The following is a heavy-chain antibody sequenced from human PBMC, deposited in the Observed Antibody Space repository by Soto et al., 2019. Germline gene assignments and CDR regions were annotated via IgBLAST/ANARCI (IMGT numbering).Heavy chain of an antibody. CDR3: SHGYYQYFNS. V-gene: IGHV3-33*01. J-gene: IGHJ4*02. CDR1: GGTFRSYG. Sequence: GGSQRLSSTASGGTFRSYGMHWVRQAPGKGLEWVAVIWYDGSNKYYADSVKGRFTISRDNSKNTLYLQMNSLKTEDTAVYYCSHGYYQYFNSWGQGTLVT. CDR2: IWYDGSNK. D-gene: IGHD5-18*01.